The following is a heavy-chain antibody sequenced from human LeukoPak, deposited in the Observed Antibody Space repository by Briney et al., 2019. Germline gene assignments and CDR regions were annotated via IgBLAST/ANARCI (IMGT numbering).Heavy chain of an antibody. CDR3: TPTPSGNYYLRVAS. CDR2: ISGTGDNA. J-gene: IGHJ5*01. Sequence: GGSLRLSCATSGFIFGDYAMTWVRQAPGKGLEWVSGISGTGDNAYYADSVKGRFTISRGNSKNTLSLQMNSLRVEDTAVYYCTPTPSGNYYLRVASWGQGTLVTVSS. CDR1: GFIFGDYA. D-gene: IGHD3-10*01. V-gene: IGHV3-23*01.